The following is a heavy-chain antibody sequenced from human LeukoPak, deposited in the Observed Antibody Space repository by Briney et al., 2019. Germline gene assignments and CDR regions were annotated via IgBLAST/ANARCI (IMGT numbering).Heavy chain of an antibody. J-gene: IGHJ5*02. Sequence: ASVKVSCKASGGTFSSYAISWVRQAPGQGLEWMGGIIPIFGTANYAQKFQGRVTITTDESTSTAYMELSSLRSEDTAVYYCARGHNYDILTGYWFGSPNWFDPWGQGTLVTVSS. V-gene: IGHV1-69*05. CDR2: IIPIFGTA. CDR3: ARGHNYDILTGYWFGSPNWFDP. CDR1: GGTFSSYA. D-gene: IGHD3-9*01.